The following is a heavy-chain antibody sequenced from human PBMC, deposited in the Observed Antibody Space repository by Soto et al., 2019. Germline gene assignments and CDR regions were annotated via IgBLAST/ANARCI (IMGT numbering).Heavy chain of an antibody. Sequence: PGGSLRLSXAVSGFTFNDYSVNWVRQAPGKGLEWVLYIGYGSNPTIYYADSVKGRFTISRDTAKNSLFLQMDSLRDEGTAVYYCARDHNWAFDYWGQGTPVTVSS. V-gene: IGHV3-48*02. CDR2: IGYGSNPTI. CDR3: ARDHNWAFDY. J-gene: IGHJ4*02. CDR1: GFTFNDYS. D-gene: IGHD3-16*01.